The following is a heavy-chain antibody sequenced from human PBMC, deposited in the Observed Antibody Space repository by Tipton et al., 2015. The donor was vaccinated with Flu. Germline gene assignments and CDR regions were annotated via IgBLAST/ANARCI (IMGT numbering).Heavy chain of an antibody. J-gene: IGHJ4*02. V-gene: IGHV4-34*01. CDR3: ARLMRGY. CDR1: GGSFSGYY. Sequence: TLSLTCAVYGGSFSGYYWSWIRQPPGKGLEWIGEINHSGSTNYNPSLKSRVTISVDTSKNQFSLKLSSVTAADTAVYYCARLMRGYWGQGTLVTVSP. CDR2: INHSGST. D-gene: IGHD2-8*01.